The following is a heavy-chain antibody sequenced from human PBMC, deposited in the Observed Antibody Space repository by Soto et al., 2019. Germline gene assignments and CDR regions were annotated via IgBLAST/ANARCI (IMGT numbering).Heavy chain of an antibody. D-gene: IGHD1-26*01. Sequence: TSDTLSLTCTVSGDSINSAGHSWGCVRQSPGKGLEWIGYSYQSGSTNYNPSLKSRVTISVDKSKNQFSLKLSSVTAADTAVYYCARVSSGSYYRWFDPWGQGTLVTVSS. CDR1: GDSINSAGHS. J-gene: IGHJ5*02. CDR2: SYQSGST. CDR3: ARVSSGSYYRWFDP. V-gene: IGHV4-30-2*06.